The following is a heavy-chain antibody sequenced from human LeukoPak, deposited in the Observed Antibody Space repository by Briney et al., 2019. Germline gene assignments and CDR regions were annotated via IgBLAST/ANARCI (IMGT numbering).Heavy chain of an antibody. CDR1: GFTFGSYG. CDR2: ISSDGSNK. CDR3: AKGWEPQYYFDY. D-gene: IGHD1-26*01. V-gene: IGHV3-30*18. Sequence: GGSLRLSCAASGFTFGSYGMHWVRQAPGKGLEWVAIISSDGSNKYYADSVKGRFTISRDNSKNTLFLQMNSLRAEDTAVYYCAKGWEPQYYFDYWGQGTLVTVSS. J-gene: IGHJ4*02.